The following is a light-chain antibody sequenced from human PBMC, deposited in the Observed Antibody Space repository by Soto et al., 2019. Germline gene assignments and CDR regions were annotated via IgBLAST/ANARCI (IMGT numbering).Light chain of an antibody. Sequence: QSVLTQPASVSGSPGQSIXISCTGTSSDVGGYNYVSWYQQHPGKAPKLMIYDVSNRPSGVSNRFSGSKSGNTASLTISGLQAEDEADYYCSSYTSSSXLVVFGGGTKLTVL. CDR3: SSYTSSSXLVV. V-gene: IGLV2-14*01. J-gene: IGLJ2*01. CDR1: SSDVGGYNY. CDR2: DVS.